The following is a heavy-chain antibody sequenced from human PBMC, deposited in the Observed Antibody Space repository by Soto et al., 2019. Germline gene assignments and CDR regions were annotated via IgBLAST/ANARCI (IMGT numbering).Heavy chain of an antibody. Sequence: GSKRLWWGVAGVECIGYDGSWVRQAPGKGLEWVSSITSSTSYIYYADSVKGRFTISRDNAKNSLYLQMNSLRAYDTAVYYWARDEPYGIGVRGQAPTVTLSS. CDR1: GVECIGYD. CDR3: ARDEPYGIGV. CDR2: ITSSTSYI. J-gene: IGHJ6*02. V-gene: IGHV3-21*01.